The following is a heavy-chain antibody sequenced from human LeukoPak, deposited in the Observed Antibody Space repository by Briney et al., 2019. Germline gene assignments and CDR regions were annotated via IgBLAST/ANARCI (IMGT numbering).Heavy chain of an antibody. V-gene: IGHV4-34*01. D-gene: IGHD4-11*01. Sequence: PSETQSLTCAVYGGSFSGYYWSWIRQPPGKGLEWIGEINHSGSTNYNPSLKSRVTISVDTSKNQFSLKLSSVTAADTAVYYCARKGVTTPADYWGQGTLVTVSS. CDR2: INHSGST. J-gene: IGHJ4*02. CDR3: ARKGVTTPADY. CDR1: GGSFSGYY.